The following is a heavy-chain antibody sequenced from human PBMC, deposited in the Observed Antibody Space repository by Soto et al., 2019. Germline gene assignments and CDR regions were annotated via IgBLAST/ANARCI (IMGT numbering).Heavy chain of an antibody. V-gene: IGHV3-21*01. CDR3: ARQYPSSSRHFDH. Sequence: EVELVESGGGLVKPGGSLTLSCAASGFTFRTYYMIWVRQAPGKGLEWVSSISAGSSNIYYAPSVKGRFTISRDNAKNSLYLQSNSLRAEDTAVYYCARQYPSSSRHFDHWGQGTRVTVSS. J-gene: IGHJ4*02. CDR1: GFTFRTYY. D-gene: IGHD6-6*01. CDR2: ISAGSSNI.